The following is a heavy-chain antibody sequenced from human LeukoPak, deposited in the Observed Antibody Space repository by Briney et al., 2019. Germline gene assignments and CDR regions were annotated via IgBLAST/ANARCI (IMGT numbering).Heavy chain of an antibody. V-gene: IGHV4-34*01. D-gene: IGHD3-16*01. J-gene: IGHJ4*02. Sequence: SETLSLTCAVYGGSFSGYYWSWIRQPLGKGLEWIGEINHSGSTNYNPSLKSRVTISVDTSKNQFSLKLSSVTAADTAVYYYATATPVGGVRFDYWGQGTLVTVSS. CDR1: GGSFSGYY. CDR2: INHSGST. CDR3: ATATPVGGVRFDY.